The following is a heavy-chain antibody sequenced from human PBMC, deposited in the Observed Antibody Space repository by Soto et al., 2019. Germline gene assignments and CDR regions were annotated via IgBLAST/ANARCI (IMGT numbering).Heavy chain of an antibody. V-gene: IGHV4-39*01. CDR1: GGSHGSSSYY. CDR3: ASIAAPGTTHFDF. Sequence: SETLSLTCTVSGGSHGSSSYYWGWIRQSPGKGLEWIGNIYYSGNTFYNPSLKSRVTISVDTSKNQFYLHLSSVTAADTAIFYCASIAAPGTTHFDFWGQGTLVTVA. CDR2: IYYSGNT. J-gene: IGHJ4*02. D-gene: IGHD6-13*01.